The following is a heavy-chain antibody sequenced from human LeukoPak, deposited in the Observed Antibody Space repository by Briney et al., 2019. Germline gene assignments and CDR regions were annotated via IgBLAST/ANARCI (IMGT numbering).Heavy chain of an antibody. J-gene: IGHJ6*03. Sequence: SETLSLTCAVSGGSISSSNWWSWVRQPPGKGLEWIGEIYHSGSTNYNPSLKSRVTISVDTSKNQFSLKLSSVTAADTAVYYCARGNLWDYRRYYYYMDVWGKGTTGTVSS. CDR3: ARGNLWDYRRYYYYMDV. V-gene: IGHV4-4*02. CDR2: IYHSGST. D-gene: IGHD4-11*01. CDR1: GGSISSSNW.